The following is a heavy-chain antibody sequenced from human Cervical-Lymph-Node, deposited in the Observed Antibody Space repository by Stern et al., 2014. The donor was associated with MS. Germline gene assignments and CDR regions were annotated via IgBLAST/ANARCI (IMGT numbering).Heavy chain of an antibody. CDR1: GGSITTRAFH. CDR3: ARQRYNWNLDYFDY. D-gene: IGHD1-7*01. Sequence: QLQLQESGPGLVKPSETLSLTCSVSGGSITTRAFHWAWIRQPPGKGLEWIGSVYYSGSTYYNPFLKSRVTVFVDTSKKQFPLMLPSGTATDTAVYYCARQRYNWNLDYFDYWGQGTPLTVSS. J-gene: IGHJ4*02. V-gene: IGHV4-39*01. CDR2: VYYSGST.